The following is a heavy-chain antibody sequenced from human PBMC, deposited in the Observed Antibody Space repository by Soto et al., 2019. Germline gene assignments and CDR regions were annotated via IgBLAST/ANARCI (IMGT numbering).Heavy chain of an antibody. CDR2: IDPSDSYT. V-gene: IGHV5-10-1*01. D-gene: IGHD3-10*01. CDR1: GYSFTSYW. J-gene: IGHJ6*02. CDR3: AGNYGSGSYYNAPMGL. Sequence: GESLKISCKGSGYSFTSYWISWVRQMPGKGLEWMGRIDPSDSYTNYSPSFQGHVTISADKSISTAYLQWSSLKASDTAMYYCAGNYGSGSYYNAPMGLWGQGTTVTVSS.